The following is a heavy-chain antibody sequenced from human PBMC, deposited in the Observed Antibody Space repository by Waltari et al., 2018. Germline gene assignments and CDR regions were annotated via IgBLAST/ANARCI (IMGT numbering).Heavy chain of an antibody. J-gene: IGHJ5*02. CDR3: ARQSISFFGVVQNWFDP. Sequence: QVQLQQWGAGVLKPSETLSLPCAVYGGSISGSHWSWIRQSPGQGLEWIGEINHYGRTNYNPSLKSRFTISVDTSKNQFFLILNSVTAADTATYFCARQSISFFGVVQNWFDPWGQGSLVTVSS. CDR2: INHYGRT. D-gene: IGHD3-3*01. CDR1: GGSISGSH. V-gene: IGHV4-34*02.